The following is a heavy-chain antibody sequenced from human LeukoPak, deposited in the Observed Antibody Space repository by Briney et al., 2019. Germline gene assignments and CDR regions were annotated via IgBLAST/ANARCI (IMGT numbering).Heavy chain of an antibody. CDR1: GYSISSGYY. D-gene: IGHD3-10*01. CDR2: IYHSGST. J-gene: IGHJ5*02. CDR3: ARDPRRGIAMVRGVIKHPTGWFDP. Sequence: SETPSLTCAVSGYSISSGYYWGWSRQPPGKGLELIGSIYHSGSTYYNPSLKSRVTISVDTSKNQFSLKLSSVTAADTAVYYCARDPRRGIAMVRGVIKHPTGWFDPWGQGTLVTVSS. V-gene: IGHV4-38-2*02.